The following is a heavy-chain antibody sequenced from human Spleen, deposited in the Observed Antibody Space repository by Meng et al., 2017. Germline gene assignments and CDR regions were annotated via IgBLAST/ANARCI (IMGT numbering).Heavy chain of an antibody. D-gene: IGHD4-17*01. CDR3: TTLYGDSIL. V-gene: IGHV4-4*02. J-gene: IGHJ4*02. CDR1: GGSMNDNW. CDR2: IYHSGNT. Sequence: QVQLKESGPGLVRPSGTLSLTCGVSGGSMNDNWWSWVRQPPEKGLEWIGEIYHSGNTNYNPSLKSRVIMSIDNSKNQFSLKLSSVTAADTAVYYCTTLYGDSILWGQGTLVTVSS.